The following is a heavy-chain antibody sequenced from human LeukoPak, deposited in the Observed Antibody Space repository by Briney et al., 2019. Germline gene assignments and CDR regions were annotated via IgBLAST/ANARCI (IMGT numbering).Heavy chain of an antibody. CDR3: ARDPCSGDSCYRFDP. Sequence: SGRSLRLSCAAAGFTFSNYGMHWVRQAPGKGLEWVAVIWYDGTNKYYADFVKGRFTISRDKSKNMLYLQMNSLRAEDTAVYYCARDPCSGDSCYRFDPWGQGTLVTVSS. V-gene: IGHV3-33*01. CDR2: IWYDGTNK. D-gene: IGHD2-15*01. J-gene: IGHJ5*02. CDR1: GFTFSNYG.